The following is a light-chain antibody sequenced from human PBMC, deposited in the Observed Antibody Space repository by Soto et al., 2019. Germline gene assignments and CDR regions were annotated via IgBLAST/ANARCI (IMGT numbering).Light chain of an antibody. V-gene: IGKV1-27*01. CDR1: QGISNY. Sequence: DMQMTQSPSSLSASLGDRVTITCRAIQGISNYLALYQHKPGKVPKLLIYAASTLQSGVPSRFSGSGSGTDFTLTISSLQPEDFATYYCQQSHSTPSWTFGQGTKVDIK. CDR3: QQSHSTPSWT. CDR2: AAS. J-gene: IGKJ1*01.